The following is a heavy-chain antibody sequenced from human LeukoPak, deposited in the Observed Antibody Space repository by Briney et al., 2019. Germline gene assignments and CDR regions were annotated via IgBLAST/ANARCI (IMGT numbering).Heavy chain of an antibody. J-gene: IGHJ4*02. CDR3: VIERAGAFEN. D-gene: IGHD6-19*01. Sequence: GGSLRLSCAASAFTFSSYSMNWVRQAPGKGLEWVSSISSSGSYIYYADSVKGRFTISRDNAKNSLYLQMNSLRAEDTAMYYCVIERAGAFENWGQGTLVTVSS. CDR1: AFTFSSYS. V-gene: IGHV3-21*04. CDR2: ISSSGSYI.